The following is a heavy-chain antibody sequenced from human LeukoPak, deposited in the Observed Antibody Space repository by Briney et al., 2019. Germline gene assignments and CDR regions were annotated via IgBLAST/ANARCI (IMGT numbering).Heavy chain of an antibody. Sequence: GGSLRLSCAASGFIFSSYSMNWVRQAPGKGLEWVSGISHSGGSTYYADSVKGRFTISRDNSKNMVYLQMSSLRAEDTAVYYCAKIPRGHYFDYWGQGTLVTVSS. D-gene: IGHD3-10*01. CDR3: AKIPRGHYFDY. CDR2: ISHSGGST. V-gene: IGHV3-23*01. CDR1: GFIFSSYS. J-gene: IGHJ4*02.